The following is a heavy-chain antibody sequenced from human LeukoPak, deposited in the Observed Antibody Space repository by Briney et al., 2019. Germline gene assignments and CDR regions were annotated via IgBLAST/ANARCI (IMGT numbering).Heavy chain of an antibody. CDR3: ARGDTGQNFDY. V-gene: IGHV4-38-2*01. D-gene: IGHD2-8*02. Sequence: SETLSLTCAVSGYSVSSGYYWGWIRQPPGKGLEWIGSIYHSGSTYYNPSLKSRVTISVDTSKNQFSLKLSSVTAADTAMYYCARGDTGQNFDYWGQGTLVTVSS. CDR2: IYHSGST. CDR1: GYSVSSGYY. J-gene: IGHJ4*02.